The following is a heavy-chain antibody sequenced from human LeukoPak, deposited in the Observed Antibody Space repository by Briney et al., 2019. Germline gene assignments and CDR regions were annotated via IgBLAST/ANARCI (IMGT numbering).Heavy chain of an antibody. D-gene: IGHD3-10*02. CDR2: INSRGGST. J-gene: IGHJ6*04. CDR1: GFTFSSYA. V-gene: IGHV3-23*01. CDR3: AELGITMIGGV. Sequence: PGGSLRLSCAASGFTFSSYAMNWVRQAPGKGLEWVSAINSRGGSTYYADSVKGRFTISRDNSKNTLYLQMNSLRAEDTAVYYCAELGITMIGGVWGKGTTVTISS.